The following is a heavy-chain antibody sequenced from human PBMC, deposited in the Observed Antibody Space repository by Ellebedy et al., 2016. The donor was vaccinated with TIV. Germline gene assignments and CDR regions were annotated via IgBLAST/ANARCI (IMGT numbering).Heavy chain of an antibody. CDR1: GFTFRSFV. Sequence: GESLKISCAASGFTFRSFVMSWVRQAPGKGLEWVSAISGSGGSNYYADSVKGRCTISRDISRNTLYLQMNSLRAEDTAVYYSAKDRALGYCTGGSCNTKWGQGTLVTVSS. CDR2: ISGSGGSN. J-gene: IGHJ4*02. CDR3: AKDRALGYCTGGSCNTK. D-gene: IGHD2-15*01. V-gene: IGHV3-23*01.